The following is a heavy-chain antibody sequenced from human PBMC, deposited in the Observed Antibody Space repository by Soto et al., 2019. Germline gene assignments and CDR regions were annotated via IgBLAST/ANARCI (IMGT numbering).Heavy chain of an antibody. J-gene: IGHJ5*02. CDR3: ARGVSFRWVS. CDR1: SGSISTDYW. D-gene: IGHD2-8*01. CDR2: VHRSGTT. Sequence: QVQLQESGPGLVKPSGTLSLTCAVSSGSISTDYWWSWVRQPPGKGLEWIGEVHRSGTTNYIQSLKSRVTMSVDKSDNHVSLELTSVAAADTAVYYCARGVSFRWVSWGQGTLVTVSS. V-gene: IGHV4-4*02.